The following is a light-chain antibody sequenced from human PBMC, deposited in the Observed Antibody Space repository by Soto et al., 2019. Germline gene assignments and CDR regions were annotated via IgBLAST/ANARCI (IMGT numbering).Light chain of an antibody. J-gene: IGLJ1*01. V-gene: IGLV2-11*01. CDR1: ISDVGGYNY. CDR3: CSYSGTYTYV. Sequence: VPRLPRAVSGSLGQPLTISCTGTISDVGGYNYVSWYQQHPGKAPKVLIYDVSKRPSGVPDRFSGYQSGNTASLAISGLQAEDEADYYCCSYSGTYTYVFGTGTKVTV. CDR2: DVS.